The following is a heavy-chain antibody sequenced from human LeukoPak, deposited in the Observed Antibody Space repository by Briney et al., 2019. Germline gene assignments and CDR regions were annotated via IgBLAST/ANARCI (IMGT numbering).Heavy chain of an antibody. CDR1: GGSISSYY. V-gene: IGHV4-59*01. J-gene: IGHJ3*02. CDR3: ARVLDGGDAFDI. CDR2: IYYSGST. D-gene: IGHD2-15*01. Sequence: SETLSLTCAVSGGSISSYYWSWIRQPPGKGLEWIGYIYYSGSTNYNPSLKSRVTISVDTSKNQFSLKLSSVTAADTAVYYCARVLDGGDAFDIWGQGTMVTVSS.